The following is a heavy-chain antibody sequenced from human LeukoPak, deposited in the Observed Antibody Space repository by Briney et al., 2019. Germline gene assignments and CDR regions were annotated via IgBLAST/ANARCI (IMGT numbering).Heavy chain of an antibody. Sequence: GGSLRLSCAASGFTFSSYAMSWVRQAPGKGLEWVSAISGSGGSTYYADSVKGRFTISRDNSKNTLYLQMNSLRAEDTAVYYCAKDPAIYSSGWYTYFDYWGQGTLVTVSS. V-gene: IGHV3-23*01. D-gene: IGHD6-19*01. J-gene: IGHJ4*02. CDR2: ISGSGGST. CDR1: GFTFSSYA. CDR3: AKDPAIYSSGWYTYFDY.